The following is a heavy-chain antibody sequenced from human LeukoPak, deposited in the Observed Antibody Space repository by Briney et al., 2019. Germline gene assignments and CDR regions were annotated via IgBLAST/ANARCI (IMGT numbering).Heavy chain of an antibody. CDR1: GYTFAGYY. CDR2: INPSGGST. V-gene: IGHV1-46*01. J-gene: IGHJ3*02. D-gene: IGHD3-22*01. CDR3: ARDEYYDSSGYYYRGAFDI. Sequence: ASVKVSCKASGYTFAGYYMHWVRQAPGQGLEWMGIINPSGGSTSYAQKFQGRVTMTRDMSTSTVYMELSSLRSEDTAVYYCARDEYYDSSGYYYRGAFDIWGQGTMVTVSS.